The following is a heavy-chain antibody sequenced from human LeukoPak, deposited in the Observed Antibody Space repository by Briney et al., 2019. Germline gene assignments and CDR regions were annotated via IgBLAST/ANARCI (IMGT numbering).Heavy chain of an antibody. CDR3: AREVVDIVVVPAAMNGWFDP. V-gene: IGHV4-59*01. J-gene: IGHJ5*02. CDR2: IYYSGST. D-gene: IGHD2-2*01. CDR1: GGSISSYY. Sequence: SETLSLTCTVSGGSISSYYWSWIRQPPGKGLEWIGYIYYSGSTNYNPSLKSRVTISVDTSKNQFSLKLSSVTAADTAVYYCAREVVDIVVVPAAMNGWFDPWGQGTLVTVSS.